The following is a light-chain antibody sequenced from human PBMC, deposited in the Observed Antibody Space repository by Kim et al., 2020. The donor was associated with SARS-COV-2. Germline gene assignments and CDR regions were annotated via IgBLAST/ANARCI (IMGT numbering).Light chain of an antibody. V-gene: IGKV1-9*01. J-gene: IGKJ3*01. CDR1: HDIGNS. CDR2: DAS. Sequence: PSVGDRVTITCRASHDIGNSLAWYRQKPGKAPELLMYDASSVQSWVPSRFGGGGSGTEFTLTIDSLQTEDAATYFCQHLYAYPFTFGPGTKVDIK. CDR3: QHLYAYPFT.